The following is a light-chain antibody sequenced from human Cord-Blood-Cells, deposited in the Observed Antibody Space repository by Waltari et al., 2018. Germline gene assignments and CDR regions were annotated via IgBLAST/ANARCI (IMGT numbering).Light chain of an antibody. Sequence: NFMLTQPHSVSESPGNTVTIPSTRTSGSIASNPVQWHQRRPGSSPTTVIYEANQRPSGVPDRFSGSIDSSSNSASLTISGLKTEDEADYYCQSYDSSNQGVFGGGTKLTVL. CDR3: QSYDSSNQGV. CDR2: EAN. CDR1: SGSIASNP. V-gene: IGLV6-57*01. J-gene: IGLJ2*01.